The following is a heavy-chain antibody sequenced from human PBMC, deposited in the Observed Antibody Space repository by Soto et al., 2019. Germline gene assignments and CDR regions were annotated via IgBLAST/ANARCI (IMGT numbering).Heavy chain of an antibody. Sequence: QITLKESGPTLVKPTQTLTLTCTFSGCSLSTSGVGVGWIRPPPGKSLEWLALIYWDDDKRYSPSQKSRLTITKDTAKNHVVLTMTNMPHVDTATYYCAHIHLEYYVWSCYYWHDAFDIWGQGTMVTVSS. CDR2: IYWDDDK. CDR3: AHIHLEYYVWSCYYWHDAFDI. D-gene: IGHD3-3*01. CDR1: GCSLSTSGVG. J-gene: IGHJ3*02. V-gene: IGHV2-5*02.